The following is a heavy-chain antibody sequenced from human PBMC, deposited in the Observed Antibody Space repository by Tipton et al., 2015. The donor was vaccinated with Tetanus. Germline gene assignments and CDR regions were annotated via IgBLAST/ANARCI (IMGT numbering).Heavy chain of an antibody. Sequence: GLVKPSETLSLTCTVSGGSISTRNYFWGWIRQAPGKGLEWIGNIYYSGSTDYNPSLKSRVAISVDTSKNQFSLKLSSVTAADTAVYYCARIHDYWSGYFDFWGQGTLVTVSP. V-gene: IGHV4-39*01. J-gene: IGHJ4*02. CDR1: GGSISTRNYF. CDR2: IYYSGST. D-gene: IGHD3-3*01. CDR3: ARIHDYWSGYFDF.